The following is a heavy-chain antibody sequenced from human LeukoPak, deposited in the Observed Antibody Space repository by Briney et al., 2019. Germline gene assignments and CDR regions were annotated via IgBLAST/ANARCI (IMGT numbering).Heavy chain of an antibody. V-gene: IGHV4-38-2*02. CDR2: IHERGSA. CDR3: ARAARPSNNWFDP. Sequence: SETLSLTCIISGHSFNTDSFWGWIRQPPGKGLEWIGSIHERGSAFYNPSLKGRVAISIDTSKNQFSLKVSFVTAADTAVYYCARAARPSNNWFDPWGQGTLVTVSS. J-gene: IGHJ5*02. CDR1: GHSFNTDSF. D-gene: IGHD6-6*01.